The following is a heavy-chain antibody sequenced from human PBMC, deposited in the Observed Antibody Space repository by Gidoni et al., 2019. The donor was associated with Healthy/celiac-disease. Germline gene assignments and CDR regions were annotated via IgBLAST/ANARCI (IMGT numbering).Heavy chain of an antibody. CDR2: IYYSGST. Sequence: QLQLQESGPALVKPSETLSLTCTVSGCSISSSSYYWGWFRQPPGKGLEWIGSIYYSGSTYYNPSLKSRVTISVDTSKNQFSLKLSSVTAADTAVYYCARGWDYYVDPWGQGTLVTVSS. D-gene: IGHD3-10*01. J-gene: IGHJ5*02. CDR1: GCSISSSSYY. V-gene: IGHV4-39*07. CDR3: ARGWDYYVDP.